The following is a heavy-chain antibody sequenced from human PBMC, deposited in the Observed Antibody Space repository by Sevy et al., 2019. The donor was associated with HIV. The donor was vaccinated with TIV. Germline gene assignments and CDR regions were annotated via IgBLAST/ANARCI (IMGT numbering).Heavy chain of an antibody. J-gene: IGHJ4*02. CDR3: ARGGDFLLTD. V-gene: IGHV3-30*02. CDR2: IRYDGTRK. Sequence: GGSLRLPCAASGFTFSDYSMHWVRQAPGKGLEWVAFIRYDGTRKDYADSVKGRFTISRDNSKKTLFLQMNSLRAEDTAVYYCARGGDFLLTDWGQGALVTVSS. D-gene: IGHD2-21*01. CDR1: GFTFSDYS.